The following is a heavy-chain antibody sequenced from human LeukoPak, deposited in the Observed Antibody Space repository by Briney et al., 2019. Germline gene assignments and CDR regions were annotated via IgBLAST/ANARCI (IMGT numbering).Heavy chain of an antibody. J-gene: IGHJ4*02. CDR3: ARGGPDYYDSSGPPGY. V-gene: IGHV3-33*01. CDR2: IWYDGSNK. Sequence: GRSLRLSCAASGFTFSSYGMHWVRQAPGKGLEWVAVIWYDGSNKYYADSVKGRFTISRDNSKNTLYLQMNSLRAEDTAVYYCARGGPDYYDSSGPPGYWGQGTLVTVSS. D-gene: IGHD3-22*01. CDR1: GFTFSSYG.